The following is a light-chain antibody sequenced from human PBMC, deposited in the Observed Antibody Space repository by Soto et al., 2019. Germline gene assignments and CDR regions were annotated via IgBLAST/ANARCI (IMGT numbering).Light chain of an antibody. V-gene: IGKV3-20*01. CDR2: GAS. J-gene: IGKJ4*01. Sequence: EIVLTQSPGTLSLSPGERATLSCMASQSVSSSYLAWYQQKPGQAPRLLIYGASSRATGIPDRFSRSGSGTDFTLTIRRLEPEDCAVYYWHQYDSSPLTFGGGTKVEI. CDR1: QSVSSSY. CDR3: HQYDSSPLT.